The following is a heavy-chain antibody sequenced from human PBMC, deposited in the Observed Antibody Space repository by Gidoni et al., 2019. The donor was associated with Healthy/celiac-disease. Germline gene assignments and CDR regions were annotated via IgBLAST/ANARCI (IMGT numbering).Heavy chain of an antibody. J-gene: IGHJ4*02. D-gene: IGHD7-27*01. CDR2: IYYSGST. Sequence: QLQLQELGPGLVKPSETLSLTCTVSGGSISSSSYYWGWIRQPPGKGLEWIGSIYYSGSTYYNPSLKSRVTISVDTSKNQFSLKLSSVTAADTAVYYCARDRRTGEVGYWGQGTLVTVSS. V-gene: IGHV4-39*02. CDR3: ARDRRTGEVGY. CDR1: GGSISSSSYY.